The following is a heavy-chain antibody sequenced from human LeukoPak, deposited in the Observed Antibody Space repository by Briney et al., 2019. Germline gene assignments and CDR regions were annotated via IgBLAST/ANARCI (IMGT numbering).Heavy chain of an antibody. J-gene: IGHJ4*02. V-gene: IGHV4-34*01. Sequence: PSETLSLTCAVYGGSFSGYYWSWILQPPGKGLEWIGEINHSGSTNYNPSLKSRVTISVDTSKNQFSLKLSSVTAADTAVYYCARFAIGAAATVGFDYWGQGTLVTVSS. CDR2: INHSGST. CDR3: ARFAIGAAATVGFDY. CDR1: GGSFSGYY. D-gene: IGHD4-17*01.